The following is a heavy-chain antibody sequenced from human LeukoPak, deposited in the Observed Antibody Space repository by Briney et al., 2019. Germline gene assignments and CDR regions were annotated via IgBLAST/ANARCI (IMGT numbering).Heavy chain of an antibody. Sequence: SETLSLTCTVSGGSISNYYWSWLRQPPGKGLEWIGYSHYNGGPNYNPSLKSRVTISLDTSKNHFSLKLSSVTAADTAVYYCARGLYSGSYYDYWGQGTLVTVSS. J-gene: IGHJ4*02. CDR3: ARGLYSGSYYDY. CDR2: SHYNGGP. V-gene: IGHV4-59*01. CDR1: GGSISNYY. D-gene: IGHD1-26*01.